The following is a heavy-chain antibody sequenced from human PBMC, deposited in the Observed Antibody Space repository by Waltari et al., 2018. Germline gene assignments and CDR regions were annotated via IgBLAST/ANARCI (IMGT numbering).Heavy chain of an antibody. D-gene: IGHD3-22*01. CDR1: GGSISSSNW. Sequence: QVQLQESGPGLVKPSGTLSLTCAVSGGSISSSNWCSWVRQPPGKGLEWIGEIYHSGSTNYNPSLKSRVTISVDKSKNQFSLKLSSVTAADTAVYYCARENYYDSSGPGFDYWGQGTLVTVSS. CDR3: ARENYYDSSGPGFDY. V-gene: IGHV4-4*02. CDR2: IYHSGST. J-gene: IGHJ4*02.